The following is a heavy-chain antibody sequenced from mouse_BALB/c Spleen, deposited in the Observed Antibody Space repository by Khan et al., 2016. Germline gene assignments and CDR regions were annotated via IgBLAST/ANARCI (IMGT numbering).Heavy chain of an antibody. Sequence: VQLQESGAELVRPGVSVKISCKGSGYTFTDYAMHWVKQSHAKSLEWIGVISTYYGDASYNQKFKGKATMTVDKSSSTAYMELARLTSEDSAISYCARLGRTLYYAMDYWGQGTSVTVSS. CDR3: ARLGRTLYYAMDY. D-gene: IGHD4-1*01. CDR1: GYTFTDYA. V-gene: IGHV1S137*01. CDR2: ISTYYGDA. J-gene: IGHJ4*01.